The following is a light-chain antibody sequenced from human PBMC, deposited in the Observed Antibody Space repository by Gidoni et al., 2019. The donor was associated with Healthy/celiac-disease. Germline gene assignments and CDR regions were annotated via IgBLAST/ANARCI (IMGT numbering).Light chain of an antibody. V-gene: IGKV4-1*01. J-gene: IGKJ2*01. CDR1: QSVLYSSNNKNY. Sequence: DIVMTQYTDSLAVSLGERSTFNCKSSQSVLYSSNNKNYLAWYQQKPGQPPKLLIYWASTRESGVPDRFSGSGSGTDFTLTISSLQAEDVAVYYCQQYYSTPPTFXXXTKLEIK. CDR2: WAS. CDR3: QQYYSTPPT.